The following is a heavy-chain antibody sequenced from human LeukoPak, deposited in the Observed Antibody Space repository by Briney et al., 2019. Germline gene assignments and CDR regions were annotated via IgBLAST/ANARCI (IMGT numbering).Heavy chain of an antibody. D-gene: IGHD3-10*01. V-gene: IGHV3-74*01. CDR1: GFTFSNFW. J-gene: IGHJ5*02. CDR3: EATYYFGSGSP. CDR2: INTDGRRT. Sequence: AGSLRLSCAASGFTFSNFWMHWVRQAPGKGLVWVARINTDGRRTGYADSVKGRFTISRDNAQNMLYLEMNSLRADDTAVYYCEATYYFGSGSPWGQGTLVTVSS.